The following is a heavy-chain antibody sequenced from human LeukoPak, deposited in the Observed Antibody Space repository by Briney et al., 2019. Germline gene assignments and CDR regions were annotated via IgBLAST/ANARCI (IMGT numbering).Heavy chain of an antibody. CDR3: ARDGSGYYGSGSIQRHDAFDI. J-gene: IGHJ3*02. CDR2: INPNSGGA. Sequence: ASVKVSCKASGYTFTGYYMHWVRQAPGQGLEWMGWINPNSGGANYAQKFQGRVTMTRDTSISTAYMELSRLRSDDTAVYYCARDGSGYYGSGSIQRHDAFDIWGQGTMVTVSS. V-gene: IGHV1-2*02. D-gene: IGHD3-10*01. CDR1: GYTFTGYY.